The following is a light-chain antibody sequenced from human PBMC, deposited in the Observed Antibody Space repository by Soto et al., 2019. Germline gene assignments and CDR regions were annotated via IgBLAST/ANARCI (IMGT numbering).Light chain of an antibody. CDR3: QQRSTSIT. J-gene: IGKJ5*01. CDR1: QTVSSY. V-gene: IGKV3-11*01. Sequence: IVLTQSPATLSLWPGETAILSCRASQTVSSYLSWYQHKPGQAPRLLIYDASKRAPGIPARFSGSGSGTDFTLTISSLEPEDFAVYYCQQRSTSITFGQGTR. CDR2: DAS.